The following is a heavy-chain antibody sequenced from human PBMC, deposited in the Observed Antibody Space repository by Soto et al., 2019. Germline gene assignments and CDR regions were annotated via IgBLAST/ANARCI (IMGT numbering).Heavy chain of an antibody. CDR2: IIPIIDTT. J-gene: IGHJ3*01. D-gene: IGHD2-21*01. Sequence: QVQLVQSGAEVKKPGSSVKVSCKASGGNFNNYAISWVRQAPAQGLQWMGGIIPIIDTTHYAQKLQGRVTISAGIGRTTVHMELAGPTSEDSATFFCATEPRDRDAFSLWGQGTVVTVSS. CDR3: ATEPRDRDAFSL. CDR1: GGNFNNYA. V-gene: IGHV1-69*06.